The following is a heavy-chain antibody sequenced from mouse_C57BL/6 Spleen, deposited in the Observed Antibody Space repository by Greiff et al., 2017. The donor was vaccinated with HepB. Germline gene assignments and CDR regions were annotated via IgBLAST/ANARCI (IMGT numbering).Heavy chain of an antibody. CDR2: IHPNSGST. J-gene: IGHJ3*01. CDR1: GYTFTSYW. V-gene: IGHV1-64*01. Sequence: VKLQQPGAELVKPGASVKLSCKASGYTFTSYWMHWVKQRPGQGLEWIGMIHPNSGSTNYNEKFKSKATLTVDKSSSTAYMQLSSLTSEDSAVYYCARSRDYGSSSWFAYWGQGTLVTVSA. CDR3: ARSRDYGSSSWFAY. D-gene: IGHD1-1*01.